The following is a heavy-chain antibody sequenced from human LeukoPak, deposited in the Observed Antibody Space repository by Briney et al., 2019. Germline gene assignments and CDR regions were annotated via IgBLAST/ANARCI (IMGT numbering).Heavy chain of an antibody. D-gene: IGHD6-13*01. J-gene: IGHJ6*03. CDR3: ERERIAAAGTGYYYYMDV. CDR2: IYTSGST. Sequence: PSETLSLTCTVSGGSISSYYWSWIRQPPGKGLEWIGYIYTSGSTNYNPSLTSRVTISVDTSKNQFSLKLSSVTAADTVVYYCERERIAAAGTGYYYYMDVWGKGTTVTVSS. CDR1: GGSISSYY. V-gene: IGHV4-4*09.